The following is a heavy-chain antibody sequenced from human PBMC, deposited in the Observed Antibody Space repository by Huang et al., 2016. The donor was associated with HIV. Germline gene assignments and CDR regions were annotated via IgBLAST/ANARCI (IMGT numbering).Heavy chain of an antibody. CDR1: GYTFTNYD. CDR3: ARGFGINYNHEAFDV. J-gene: IGHJ3*01. V-gene: IGHV1-8*01. Sequence: QIQLAQSGAEVKKPGASVKVSCKASGYTFTNYDINWVRQASGQGLGWMGWMNPKSGNVGYTKKFQGRVAILRNSSINTSYVEVTSLTSEDTAVYYCARGFGINYNHEAFDVWGQGTMVTVSS. CDR2: MNPKSGNV. D-gene: IGHD3-10*01.